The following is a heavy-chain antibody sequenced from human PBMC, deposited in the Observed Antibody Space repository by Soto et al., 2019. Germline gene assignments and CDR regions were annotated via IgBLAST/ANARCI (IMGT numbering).Heavy chain of an antibody. CDR1: GGTFRTSA. J-gene: IGHJ6*01. CDR2: IMPVFPTP. D-gene: IGHD3-3*02. V-gene: IGHV1-69*12. Sequence: QVQLVQSGAEVKKPGSSVKVSCKTSGGTFRTSAISWVRQAPGQGLEWMGGIMPVFPTPDYAQKFQGRVNITADESTGTAYMELSSLRSEDTAVYYCARDKDRQQLGGNYYYIMDLWGQGTTVTVSS. CDR3: ARDKDRQQLGGNYYYIMDL.